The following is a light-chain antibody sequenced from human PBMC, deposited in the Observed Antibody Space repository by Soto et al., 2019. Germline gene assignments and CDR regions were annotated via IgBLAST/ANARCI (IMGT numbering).Light chain of an antibody. V-gene: IGLV2-14*01. J-gene: IGLJ2*01. Sequence: QSALTQPASVSGSPGQSITISCTGSSSDVGGYDYVSWYQQPPGKVPKLIIYGVSNRPSGVSNRFSGSKSGNTASLTISGLQAEDEADYYCSSYASVSTLVFGGGTKVTVL. CDR1: SSDVGGYDY. CDR2: GVS. CDR3: SSYASVSTLV.